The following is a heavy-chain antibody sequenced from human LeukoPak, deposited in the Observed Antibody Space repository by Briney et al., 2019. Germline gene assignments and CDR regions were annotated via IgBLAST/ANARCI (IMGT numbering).Heavy chain of an antibody. D-gene: IGHD5-12*01. V-gene: IGHV1-3*01. CDR1: GYTFTSYA. CDR2: INAGNGNT. CDR3: ARGVATNRCYFDY. Sequence: GASVKVSCKASGYTFTSYAMHWVRQAPGQRLEWMGWINAGNGNTKYSQKFQGRVTITRDTSASTAYMELSSLRSEDTAVYSCARGVATNRCYFDYWGQGTLVTVSS. J-gene: IGHJ4*02.